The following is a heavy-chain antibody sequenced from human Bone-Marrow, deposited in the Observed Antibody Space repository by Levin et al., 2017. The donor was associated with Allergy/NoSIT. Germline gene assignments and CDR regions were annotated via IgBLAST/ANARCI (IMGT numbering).Heavy chain of an antibody. Sequence: LSLPFPFSGFSLRSSSWSWIRQPPGKGLEWIGYIYYSGSTNYNPSLKSRVTISVDTSKNQFSLKLSSVTAADTAVYYCARIFPRYFDWLFPPGWFDPWGQGTLVTVSS. D-gene: IGHD3-9*01. J-gene: IGHJ5*02. CDR3: ARIFPRYFDWLFPPGWFDP. V-gene: IGHV4-59*08. CDR2: IYYSGST. CDR1: GFSLRSSS.